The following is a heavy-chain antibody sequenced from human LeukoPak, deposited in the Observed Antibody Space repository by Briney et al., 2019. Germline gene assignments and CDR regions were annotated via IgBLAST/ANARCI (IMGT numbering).Heavy chain of an antibody. CDR1: GYTFTGYY. V-gene: IGHV1-2*02. Sequence: ASVKVSCKASGYTFTGYYMHWVRQAPGQGLEWMGWTNPNTGGTNYAQKFQGRVTMTRDTSISTAYMELSRLRSDDTAVYYCARELVMAIVGGAWFDPWGQGTLVTVSS. CDR3: ARELVMAIVGGAWFDP. CDR2: TNPNTGGT. D-gene: IGHD1-26*01. J-gene: IGHJ5*02.